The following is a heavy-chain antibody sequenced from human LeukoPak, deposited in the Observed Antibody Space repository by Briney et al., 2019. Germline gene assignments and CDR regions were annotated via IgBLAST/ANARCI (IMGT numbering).Heavy chain of an antibody. Sequence: PGGSLRLSCAASGFTFSSYAMHWVRQAPGKGLEWVAVISYDGSNKYYADSVKGRFTISRDNSKNTLYLQMNSLRAEDTAVYYCARVPYCSGGSCYWRLIDYWGQGTLVTVSS. CDR2: ISYDGSNK. CDR3: ARVPYCSGGSCYWRLIDY. V-gene: IGHV3-30*04. J-gene: IGHJ4*02. CDR1: GFTFSSYA. D-gene: IGHD2-15*01.